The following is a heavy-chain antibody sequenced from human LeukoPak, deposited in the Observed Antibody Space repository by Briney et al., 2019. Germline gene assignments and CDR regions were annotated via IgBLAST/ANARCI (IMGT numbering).Heavy chain of an antibody. Sequence: GGSLRLSCAASGFTFSSYSMNWVRQAPGKGLEWVSSIGSTSSYIYYADSVKGRFTISRDNAKNSLYLQMNSLRAEDTAVYYCARGGVGYSGFSDHWGQGTLVTVSS. CDR1: GFTFSSYS. CDR3: ARGGVGYSGFSDH. J-gene: IGHJ4*02. CDR2: IGSTSSYI. V-gene: IGHV3-21*01. D-gene: IGHD5-12*01.